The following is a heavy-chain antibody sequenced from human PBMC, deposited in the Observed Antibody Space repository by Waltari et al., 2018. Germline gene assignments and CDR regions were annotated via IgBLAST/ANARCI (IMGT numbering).Heavy chain of an antibody. J-gene: IGHJ4*02. V-gene: IGHV3-33*01. CDR1: GFTFSSYG. Sequence: QVQLVESGGGVVQPGRSLRLSCAASGFTFSSYGMPWVRQAPGKGLEWVAVIWYDGSNKYYADSVKGRFTISRDNSKNTLYLQMNSLRAEDTAVYYCARDLAVAGTSVLDYWGQGTLVTVSS. CDR2: IWYDGSNK. CDR3: ARDLAVAGTSVLDY. D-gene: IGHD6-19*01.